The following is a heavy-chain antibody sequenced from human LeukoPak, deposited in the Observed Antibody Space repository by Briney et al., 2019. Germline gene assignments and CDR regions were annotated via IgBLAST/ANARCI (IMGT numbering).Heavy chain of an antibody. CDR1: VGSISNYH. V-gene: IGHV4-59*08. CDR2: GHYSGST. Sequence: PSETLSLTCTVSVGSISNYHWSCIRQVPDKGLEWIGYGHYSGSTKYNPSLKSRATMSVDMSKNEYSLKLTSVTAADTAVYYCARHSSATGRYFDFWGRGTLVTVSS. J-gene: IGHJ4*02. D-gene: IGHD4-17*01. CDR3: ARHSSATGRYFDF.